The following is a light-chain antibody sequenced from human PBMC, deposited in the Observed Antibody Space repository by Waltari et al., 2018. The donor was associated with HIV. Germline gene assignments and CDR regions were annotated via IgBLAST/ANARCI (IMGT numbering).Light chain of an antibody. V-gene: IGLV1-51*01. CDR1: SSNIRENS. J-gene: IGLJ2*01. CDR3: AARETSLSLVV. CDR2: DNN. Sequence: QSVLTQPPSVSAAPGQTVTISCSGRSSNIRENSVSWYQQLPGAAPKLLIYDNNKRASGTPGRFSGSKSGTSATLGITGLQTGDEADYYCAARETSLSLVVFGGGTKLTVL.